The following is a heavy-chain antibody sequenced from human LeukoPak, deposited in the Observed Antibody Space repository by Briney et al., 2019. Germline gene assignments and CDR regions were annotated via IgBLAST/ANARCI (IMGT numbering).Heavy chain of an antibody. CDR3: TRGNILGHSEWFHSAGDS. V-gene: IGHV1-8*01. D-gene: IGHD3-9*01. CDR1: GYTFTTYD. J-gene: IGHJ5*01. Sequence: ASVKVSCKASGYTFTTYDITWVRQATGQGLEWMGWVNTFNGYAGYGQKFQGRVTMTRDTSMNTAYMELSSLRSDDTAVYYCTRGNILGHSEWFHSAGDSWGQGTLVTVSS. CDR2: VNTFNGYA.